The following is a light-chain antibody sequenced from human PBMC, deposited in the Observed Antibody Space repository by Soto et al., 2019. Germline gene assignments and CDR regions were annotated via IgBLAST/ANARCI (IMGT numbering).Light chain of an antibody. CDR1: QSVGNY. J-gene: IGKJ3*01. Sequence: EIVLTRCPATLSXXXXXXATLXWRASQSVGNYLAWYQQKPGQAPRLLIYDSSNRATGIPARFSGSGSGTDFTLTISSLEPEDFALYYCQQRADWPITFGPGTKVDIK. CDR2: DSS. CDR3: QQRADWPIT. V-gene: IGKV3-11*01.